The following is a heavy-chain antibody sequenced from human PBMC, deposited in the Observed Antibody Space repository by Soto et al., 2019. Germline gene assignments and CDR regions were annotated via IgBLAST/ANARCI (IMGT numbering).Heavy chain of an antibody. V-gene: IGHV3-48*03. CDR3: TRYRWFED. CDR1: GFTFSNYE. D-gene: IGHD3-16*02. J-gene: IGHJ5*02. Sequence: WGSLRLSCAASGFTFSNYEMNWVRQAPGKGLEWISYISSRGTVKYQTDSVKGRFTISRDNAKNSLYLQMNSLRAEDTAVYYCTRYRWFEDWGQGTMVTVSS. CDR2: ISSRGTVK.